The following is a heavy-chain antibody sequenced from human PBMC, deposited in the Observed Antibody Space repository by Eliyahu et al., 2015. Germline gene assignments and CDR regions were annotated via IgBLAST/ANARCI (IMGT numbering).Heavy chain of an antibody. V-gene: IGHV3-15*01. J-gene: IGHJ4*02. Sequence: WVRQAPGKGLEWVGRIKSKTDGGTTDYAAPVKGRFTISRDDSKNTLYLQMNSLKTEDTAVYYCTPDAWRGILRGWGQGTLVTVSS. CDR3: TPDAWRGILRG. CDR2: IKSKTDGGTT. D-gene: IGHD3-9*01.